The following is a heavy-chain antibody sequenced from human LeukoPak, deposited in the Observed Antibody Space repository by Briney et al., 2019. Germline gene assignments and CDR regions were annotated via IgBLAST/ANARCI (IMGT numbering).Heavy chain of an antibody. J-gene: IGHJ4*02. V-gene: IGHV4-34*01. CDR2: INHSGST. D-gene: IGHD3-22*01. CDR1: GGSFSGYY. CDR3: ARYSSSGKFDS. Sequence: PSETLSLTCAVYGGSFSGYYWSWIRQPPGKGLEWIGEINHSGSTNYNPSLKSRVTISVDTSKNQFSLKLSSVTAADTAMYYCARYSSSGKFDSWGQGTLVTVSS.